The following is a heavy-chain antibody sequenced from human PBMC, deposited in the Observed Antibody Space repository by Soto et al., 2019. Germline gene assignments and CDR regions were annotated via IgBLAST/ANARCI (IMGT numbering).Heavy chain of an antibody. D-gene: IGHD3-22*01. V-gene: IGHV1-3*01. Sequence: ASVKVSCKASGYTFTSYAMHWVRQAPGQKLEWMGWINAGNGNTKYSQKFQGRVTITRDTSASTAYMELSSLRSEDTAVYYCARASYYYDSSGYRHFDYWGQGTPVTVSS. CDR2: INAGNGNT. CDR1: GYTFTSYA. J-gene: IGHJ4*02. CDR3: ARASYYYDSSGYRHFDY.